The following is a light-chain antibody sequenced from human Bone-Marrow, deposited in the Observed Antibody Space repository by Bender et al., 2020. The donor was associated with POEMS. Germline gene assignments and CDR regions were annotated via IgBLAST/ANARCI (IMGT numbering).Light chain of an antibody. CDR2: DDA. V-gene: IGLV3-21*01. Sequence: VLTQPPSVSAAPGQTARLACESEDIDSKVVNWYQQKPGQAPVLVIYDDAVRPSGIPERFSGSNSGNAATLTISGTQAMDEADYYCQAWDSNTVIFGGGTRLTVL. CDR1: DIDSKV. CDR3: QAWDSNTVI. J-gene: IGLJ2*01.